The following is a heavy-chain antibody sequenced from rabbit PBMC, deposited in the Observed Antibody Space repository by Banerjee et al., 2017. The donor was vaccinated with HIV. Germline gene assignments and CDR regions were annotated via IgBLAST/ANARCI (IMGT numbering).Heavy chain of an antibody. J-gene: IGHJ4*01. CDR1: GIDFSSYA. Sequence: QEPLVESGGGLVTLGGSLKLSCKASGIDFSSYAMSWVRQAPGKGLEWIGCIYTGDGNTDYASWVNGRFTISRTSSTTVTLQMTSLTGADTATYFCARDLAAVTGWNFNLWGQGTLVTVS. CDR3: ARDLAAVTGWNFNL. V-gene: IGHV1S47*01. CDR2: IYTGDGNT. D-gene: IGHD7-1*01.